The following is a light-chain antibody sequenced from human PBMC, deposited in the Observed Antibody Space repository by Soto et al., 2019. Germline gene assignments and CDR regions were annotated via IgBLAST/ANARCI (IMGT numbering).Light chain of an antibody. V-gene: IGKV1-5*03. CDR3: QPYKPYSRT. Sequence: DIQMTQSPSTLSASVGDRVTITCRASQSISPWLAWYQQKPGKAPKILIYKASSLESGVPSRFSGSDSGTEFTLTISSLQPYDFATYYFQPYKPYSRTFGQGTQLEIK. J-gene: IGKJ2*02. CDR2: KAS. CDR1: QSISPW.